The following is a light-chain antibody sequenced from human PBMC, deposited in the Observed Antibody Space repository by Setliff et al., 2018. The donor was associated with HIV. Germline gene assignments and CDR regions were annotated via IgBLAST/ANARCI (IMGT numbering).Light chain of an antibody. Sequence: QSVLTQPASVSGSPGQSITISCTGTRSDVGGYNSVSWYQQHPGKVPKVLIYEVSNRPSGVSNRFSGSKSGNTASLTISGLQADDEADYYCNSYTTTSTTVFGTGTKVTVL. J-gene: IGLJ1*01. V-gene: IGLV2-14*03. CDR1: RSDVGGYNS. CDR2: EVS. CDR3: NSYTTTSTTV.